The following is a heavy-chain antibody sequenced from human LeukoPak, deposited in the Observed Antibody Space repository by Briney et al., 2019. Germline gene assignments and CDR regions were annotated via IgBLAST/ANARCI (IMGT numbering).Heavy chain of an antibody. V-gene: IGHV5-51*01. CDR3: ARLIVPAAMRGYYYGMDV. Sequence: GESLKISCKGSGYSFTSYWIGWVRQMPGKGLEWMGIIYPGDSDTRYSPSFQGQVTISADKSISTAYLQWSSLKASDTAMYYCARLIVPAAMRGYYYGMDVWGQGTTVTVSS. CDR1: GYSFTSYW. CDR2: IYPGDSDT. J-gene: IGHJ6*02. D-gene: IGHD2-2*01.